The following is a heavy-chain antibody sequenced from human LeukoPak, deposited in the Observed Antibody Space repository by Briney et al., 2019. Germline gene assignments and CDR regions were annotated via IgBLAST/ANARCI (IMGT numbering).Heavy chain of an antibody. D-gene: IGHD5-12*01. CDR2: IKQEGSEK. CDR3: ARDFRYSGYDSIGYYFDY. Sequence: PGGSLRLSCAASVFTFSSYWMSWVRRAPGKGLECVANIKQEGSEKHYVDSVKGRFTISRDNAKNSLYLQMNSLRAEDTAVYYCARDFRYSGYDSIGYYFDYWGQGTRVAVSP. J-gene: IGHJ4*02. V-gene: IGHV3-7*01. CDR1: VFTFSSYW.